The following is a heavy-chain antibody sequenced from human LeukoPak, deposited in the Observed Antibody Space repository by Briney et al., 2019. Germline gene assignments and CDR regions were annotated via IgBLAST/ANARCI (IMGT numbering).Heavy chain of an antibody. Sequence: PGGSLRLSCTSSGFTVSSTYISWVRQAPGKGLEWVSVVYSGGDTYYADSVRGRFTVSRDNSKNTLYLQMNSLRVDDTAVYYCGKLRSSGYLIEYWGQGTLVTVSS. CDR1: GFTVSSTY. CDR3: GKLRSSGYLIEY. CDR2: VYSGGDT. D-gene: IGHD3-22*01. J-gene: IGHJ4*02. V-gene: IGHV3-53*01.